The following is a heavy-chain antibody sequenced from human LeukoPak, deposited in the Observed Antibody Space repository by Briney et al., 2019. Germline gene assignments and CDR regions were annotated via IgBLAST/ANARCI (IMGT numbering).Heavy chain of an antibody. V-gene: IGHV3-7*03. D-gene: IGHD6-19*01. CDR1: GFTFSSYW. CDR3: ARVSYFARGGWYLDY. Sequence: PGGSLRLSCAASGFTFSSYWMSWVRQAPGKGLEWVANIKQDGSEKYYVDSVKGRFTVSRDNAKNSLYLQMNSLRAEDTAVYYCARVSYFARGGWYLDYWGQGTLVTVSS. CDR2: IKQDGSEK. J-gene: IGHJ4*02.